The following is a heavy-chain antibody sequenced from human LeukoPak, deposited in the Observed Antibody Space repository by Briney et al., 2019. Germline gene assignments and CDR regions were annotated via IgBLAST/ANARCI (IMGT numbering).Heavy chain of an antibody. CDR3: ARDSLVATITPSYFDY. J-gene: IGHJ4*02. CDR2: IYSSGST. D-gene: IGHD5-12*01. CDR1: GGSISSYY. Sequence: SETLSLTCTVSGGSISSYYGSWIRQPAGKGLEWIGRIYSSGSTNYNPSLKRRVTISVETCKNQFSLKLSSVTAADTAVYYCARDSLVATITPSYFDYWGQGTLVTVSS. V-gene: IGHV4-4*07.